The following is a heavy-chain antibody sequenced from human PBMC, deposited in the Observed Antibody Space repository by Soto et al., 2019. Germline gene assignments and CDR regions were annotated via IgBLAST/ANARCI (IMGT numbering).Heavy chain of an antibody. CDR3: ARVSPCSGGRCCYARGQMAV. CDR2: IYYSGST. J-gene: IGHJ6*02. Sequence: SETLSLTCTVSGGSISSYYWSWIRQPPGKGLEWIGYIYYSGSTNYNPSLKSRVTISVDTSKNQFSLKLSSVTAADTAVYYCARVSPCSGGRCCYARGQMAVWGQGTTVTVSS. V-gene: IGHV4-59*01. CDR1: GGSISSYY. D-gene: IGHD2-15*01.